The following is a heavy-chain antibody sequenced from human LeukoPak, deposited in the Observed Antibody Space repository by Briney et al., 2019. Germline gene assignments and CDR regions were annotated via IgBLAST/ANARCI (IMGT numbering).Heavy chain of an antibody. CDR1: GFTFSFYA. J-gene: IGHJ5*02. CDR3: AKESVTLGLPERWFDP. D-gene: IGHD4-17*01. Sequence: GGSLRLSCAASGFTFSFYAMSWVRQAPGEGVEWVSAISESGGNTYFANSVKGRFTISRDNSKNTLYLPMNSLRAEDTAVYYCAKESVTLGLPERWFDPWGQGTLVTVSS. CDR2: ISESGGNT. V-gene: IGHV3-23*01.